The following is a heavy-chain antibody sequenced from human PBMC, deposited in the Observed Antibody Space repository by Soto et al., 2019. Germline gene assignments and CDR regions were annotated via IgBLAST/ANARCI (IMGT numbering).Heavy chain of an antibody. CDR2: ISAYNGNT. Sequence: ASVKVSCKASGYTFASYVSSWVRQAPGQGLEWMGWISAYNGNTYYAQKLQGRVTMTTDTSTSTAYMELTSLRSDDTAVYYCARERARRYDCSGGSCYYYYGMDLWGKGTTVTVSS. D-gene: IGHD2-15*01. V-gene: IGHV1-18*04. J-gene: IGHJ6*04. CDR3: ARERARRYDCSGGSCYYYYGMDL. CDR1: GYTFASYV.